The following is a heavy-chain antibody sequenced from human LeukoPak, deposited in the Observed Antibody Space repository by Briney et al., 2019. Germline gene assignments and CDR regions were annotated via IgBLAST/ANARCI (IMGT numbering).Heavy chain of an antibody. D-gene: IGHD6-19*01. Sequence: GGSLRLSCAASGFTFSDSAMDWVRQASGKGLEWVGSIRYKANSYATPYPGSGKGRFTISRSDSKNTAYKHMNSLKTEDTAVYYCTRPRPGYSSGLYDYWGQGTLVTVSS. CDR3: TRPRPGYSSGLYDY. V-gene: IGHV3-73*01. CDR1: GFTFSDSA. J-gene: IGHJ4*02. CDR2: IRYKANSYAT.